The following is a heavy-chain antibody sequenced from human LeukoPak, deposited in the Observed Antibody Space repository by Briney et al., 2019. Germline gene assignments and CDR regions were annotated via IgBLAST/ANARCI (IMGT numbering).Heavy chain of an antibody. Sequence: SQTLSLTCAISGDSFSSNSASWNWIRQSPSRGLEWLGRTYYRSKWRNDYAVSVKSRITISPDTSKNQFSLQLNSVSPEDTAVYYCARRLTQYDCFDPWGQGILVTVSS. V-gene: IGHV6-1*01. CDR2: TYYRSKWRN. CDR1: GDSFSSNSAS. CDR3: ARRLTQYDCFDP. D-gene: IGHD2-2*01. J-gene: IGHJ5*02.